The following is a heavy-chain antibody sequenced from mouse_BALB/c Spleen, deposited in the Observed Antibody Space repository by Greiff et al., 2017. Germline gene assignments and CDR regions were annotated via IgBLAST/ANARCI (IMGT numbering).Heavy chain of an antibody. Sequence: VQLKESGPGLVKPSQSLSLTCTVTGYSITSDYAWNWIRQFPGNKLEWMGYISYSGSTSYNPSLKSRISITRDTSKNQFFLQLNSVTTEDTATYYCARMGDYDGVDYWGQGTTLTVSS. CDR2: ISYSGST. J-gene: IGHJ2*01. D-gene: IGHD2-4*01. V-gene: IGHV3-2*02. CDR1: GYSITSDYA. CDR3: ARMGDYDGVDY.